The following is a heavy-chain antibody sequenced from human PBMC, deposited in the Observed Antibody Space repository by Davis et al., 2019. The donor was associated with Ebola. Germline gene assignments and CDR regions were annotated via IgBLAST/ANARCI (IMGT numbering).Heavy chain of an antibody. J-gene: IGHJ4*02. Sequence: ASVKVSCKASGYTFTSYGISWVRQAPGQGLEWMGWINPNSGGTNYAQKFQGRVTMTRDTSTSTVYMELSSLRSEDTAVYYCARERRLEQVGALDYWGQGTLVTVSS. V-gene: IGHV1-18*04. CDR2: INPNSGGT. CDR1: GYTFTSYG. D-gene: IGHD1-26*01. CDR3: ARERRLEQVGALDY.